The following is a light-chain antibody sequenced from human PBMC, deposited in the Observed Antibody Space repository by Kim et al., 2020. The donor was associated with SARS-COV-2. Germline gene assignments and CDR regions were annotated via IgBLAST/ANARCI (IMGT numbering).Light chain of an antibody. CDR3: QQYDAPPFT. CDR1: EDVSDY. Sequence: GDRVTITCQASEDVSDYFNWYHQKPGEAPKVLIRDAANLESGVPSRFSRGGYGTEFSLTISSVHPEDMGTYYCQQYDAPPFTFGQGTRL. CDR2: DAA. V-gene: IGKV1-33*01. J-gene: IGKJ5*01.